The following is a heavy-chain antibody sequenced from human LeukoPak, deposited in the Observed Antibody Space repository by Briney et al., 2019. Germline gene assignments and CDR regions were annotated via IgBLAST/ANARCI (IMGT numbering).Heavy chain of an antibody. CDR3: VRGWRNMDV. CDR1: GFTLSSYA. CDR2: VNNNGGTT. D-gene: IGHD5-24*01. J-gene: IGHJ6*02. V-gene: IGHV3-64D*06. Sequence: GGSLRLSCAASGFTLSSYAMSWARQAPGKGLEYVAVVNNNGGTTYYADSVKGRFTISRDNSKNTLYLQMSSLRPEDTAVYYCVRGWRNMDVWGQGTTVTVSS.